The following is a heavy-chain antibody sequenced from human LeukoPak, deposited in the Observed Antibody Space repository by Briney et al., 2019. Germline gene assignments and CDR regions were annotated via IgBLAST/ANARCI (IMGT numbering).Heavy chain of an antibody. D-gene: IGHD3-22*01. Sequence: GASVKVSYKASGDTFSSYAISWLRQAPGQGLEWMGGIIPILGTTKYAQQFQGRVTITADESTSTLYMELRSLRSEDTAIYYCARDDYYDSSAYRENPFDVWGQGTMVTVSS. CDR2: IIPILGTT. CDR1: GDTFSSYA. J-gene: IGHJ3*01. CDR3: ARDDYYDSSAYRENPFDV. V-gene: IGHV1-69*13.